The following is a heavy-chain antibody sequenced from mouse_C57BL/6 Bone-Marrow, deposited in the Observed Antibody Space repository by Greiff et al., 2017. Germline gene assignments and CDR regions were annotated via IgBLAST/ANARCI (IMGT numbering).Heavy chain of an antibody. CDR3: ARGYYGSDWYFDV. CDR1: GYTFTSYW. CDR2: INPSSGYT. V-gene: IGHV1-7*01. D-gene: IGHD1-1*01. Sequence: QVQLQQSGAELAKPGASVKLSCKASGYTFTSYWMHWVKQRPGQGLEWIGYINPSSGYTKYNQKFKDKATLTAYKSSSTAYMQLSSLTYEDSAVYYCARGYYGSDWYFDVWGTGTTVTVSS. J-gene: IGHJ1*03.